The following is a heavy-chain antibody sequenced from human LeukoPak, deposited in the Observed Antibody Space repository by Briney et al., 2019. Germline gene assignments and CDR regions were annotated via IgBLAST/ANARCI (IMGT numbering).Heavy chain of an antibody. D-gene: IGHD6-19*01. Sequence: SETLSLTCTVSGGSISSSSYYWGWIRQPPGKGLEWIGTMYHSGNSYYNPSLQSRVTISVDTSKNQFSLKLISVTAADTAVYYCARFATGGLYYFDYWGQGTLVIVSS. J-gene: IGHJ4*02. CDR3: ARFATGGLYYFDY. V-gene: IGHV4-39*07. CDR2: MYHSGNS. CDR1: GGSISSSSYY.